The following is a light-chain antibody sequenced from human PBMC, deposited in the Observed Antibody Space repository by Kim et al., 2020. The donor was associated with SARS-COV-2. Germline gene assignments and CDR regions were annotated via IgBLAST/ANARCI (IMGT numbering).Light chain of an antibody. V-gene: IGLV2-14*03. Sequence: QSITISCTGTSSDVGGYNYVSWYQQHPGKAPKLMIHDVSKRPSGVSNRFSGSKSGNTASLTISGLQAEDEADYYCSSYTGSTTFRVFGGGTKLTVL. CDR2: DVS. CDR1: SSDVGGYNY. CDR3: SSYTGSTTFRV. J-gene: IGLJ2*01.